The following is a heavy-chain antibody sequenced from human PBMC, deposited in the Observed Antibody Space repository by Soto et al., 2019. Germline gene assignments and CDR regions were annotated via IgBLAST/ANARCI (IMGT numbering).Heavy chain of an antibody. D-gene: IGHD2-15*01. CDR1: GFTFSSYG. CDR3: ARYKGYCSGGSCYYYYYMDV. CDR2: IWYDGSNK. J-gene: IGHJ6*03. V-gene: IGHV3-33*08. Sequence: PGGSLRLSCAASGFTFSSYGMHWVRQAPGKGLEWVAVIWYDGSNKYYADSVKGRFTISRDNSKNTLYLQMTSLRAEDTAVYYCARYKGYCSGGSCYYYYYMDVWGKGTTVTVSS.